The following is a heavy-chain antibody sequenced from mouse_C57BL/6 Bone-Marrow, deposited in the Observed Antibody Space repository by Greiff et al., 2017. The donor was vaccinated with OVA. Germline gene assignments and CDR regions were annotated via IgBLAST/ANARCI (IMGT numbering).Heavy chain of an antibody. Sequence: QVQLQQPGAELVRPGSSVKLSCKASGYTFTSYWMHWVKQRPIQGLEWIGNIDPSDSETHYNQKFKDKATLTVDKSSSTAYMQLSSLTSEDSAVYFCARRGQLRLSFDYWGQGTTLTVSS. D-gene: IGHD3-2*02. J-gene: IGHJ2*01. CDR2: IDPSDSET. V-gene: IGHV1-52*01. CDR1: GYTFTSYW. CDR3: ARRGQLRLSFDY.